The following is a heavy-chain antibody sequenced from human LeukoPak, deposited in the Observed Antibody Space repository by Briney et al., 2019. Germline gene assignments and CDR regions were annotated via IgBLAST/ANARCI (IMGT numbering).Heavy chain of an antibody. J-gene: IGHJ5*02. CDR3: ASRASDTVVQNINWFDP. V-gene: IGHV4-34*01. Sequence: SETLSLTCAVYGGSFSGYYWSWIRQPPGKGLEWIGEINHSGSTNYNPSLKSRVTISVDTFKNQFSLKLSSVTAADTAVYYCASRASDTVVQNINWFDPWGQGTLVTVSS. CDR2: INHSGST. CDR1: GGSFSGYY. D-gene: IGHD4-23*01.